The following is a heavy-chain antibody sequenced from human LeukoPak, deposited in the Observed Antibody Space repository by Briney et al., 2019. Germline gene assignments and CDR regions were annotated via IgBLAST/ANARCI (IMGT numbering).Heavy chain of an antibody. D-gene: IGHD6-19*01. CDR3: ARRAAVSGTGVWFDP. V-gene: IGHV4-59*08. CDR1: GGSISSYY. J-gene: IGHJ5*02. CDR2: IYYTGST. Sequence: SETLSLTCTVSGGSISSYYWSWIRQPPGKGLEWIGYIYYTGSTNYNPSLKSRGTISVDTSKNQFSLKLTSVTAADTAVYYCARRAAVSGTGVWFDPWGQGTLVTVSS.